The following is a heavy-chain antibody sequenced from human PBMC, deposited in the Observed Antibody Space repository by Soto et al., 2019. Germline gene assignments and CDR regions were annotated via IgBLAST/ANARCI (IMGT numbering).Heavy chain of an antibody. CDR2: IYYSGST. D-gene: IGHD2-15*01. CDR1: GGSISSSSCY. J-gene: IGHJ4*02. CDR3: ARSGYYNKGEFDY. Sequence: PSETLSLTCTVSGGSISSSSCYWGWIRQPPGKGLEWIGSIYYSGSTYYNPSLKSRVTISVDTSKNQFSLKLSSVTAADTAVYYCARSGYYNKGEFDYWGQGTLVTVSS. V-gene: IGHV4-39*01.